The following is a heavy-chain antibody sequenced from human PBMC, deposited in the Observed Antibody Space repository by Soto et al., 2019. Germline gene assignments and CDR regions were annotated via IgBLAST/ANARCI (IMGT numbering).Heavy chain of an antibody. D-gene: IGHD2-15*01. J-gene: IGHJ4*02. CDR1: DGNSRGSGGY. Sequence: SVVDGNSRGSGGYCGWIRNPPGKGLEWIGSIYYSGSTYYTPSLKSRVTISVDTSKNQFSLKLSSVTAADTAVYYCAREGGRYCTGGSCQVDYWGQGTLVTVSS. CDR2: IYYSGST. CDR3: AREGGRYCTGGSCQVDY. V-gene: IGHV4-39*02.